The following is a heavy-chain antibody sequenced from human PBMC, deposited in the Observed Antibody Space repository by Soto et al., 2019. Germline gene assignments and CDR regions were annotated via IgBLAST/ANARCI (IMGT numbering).Heavy chain of an antibody. CDR1: GGSISSYY. D-gene: IGHD3-22*01. CDR3: AREGYYYDSSGYPLSAFDI. J-gene: IGHJ3*02. Sequence: TSETLSLTCTVSGGSISSYYWSWIRQPPGKGLEWIGYIYYSGSTNYNPSLKSRVTISVDTSKNQFSLKLSSVTAADTAVYYCAREGYYYDSSGYPLSAFDIWGQGTMVTVSS. CDR2: IYYSGST. V-gene: IGHV4-59*01.